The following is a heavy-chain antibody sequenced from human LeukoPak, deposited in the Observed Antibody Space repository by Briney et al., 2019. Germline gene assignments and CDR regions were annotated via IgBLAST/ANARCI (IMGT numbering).Heavy chain of an antibody. CDR3: AKLLGSATTYDY. D-gene: IGHD5-24*01. J-gene: IGHJ4*02. Sequence: PGGSLRLSCAASGFTFSSYWMSWVRQAPGKGLEWVANIKQDGSEKYYADSVKGRFTISRDNTKNSLYLQMNSLGAEDTAMYYCAKLLGSATTYDYWGQGTRVTVSS. CDR1: GFTFSSYW. V-gene: IGHV3-7*01. CDR2: IKQDGSEK.